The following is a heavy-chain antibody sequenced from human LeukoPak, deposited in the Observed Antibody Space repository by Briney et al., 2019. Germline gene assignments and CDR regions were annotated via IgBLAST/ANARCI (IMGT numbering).Heavy chain of an antibody. V-gene: IGHV3-33*01. D-gene: IGHD3-22*01. Sequence: GGSLRLSCAASGFTFSSYGMHWVRQAPGKGLEWVAVIWYDGSNKYYADSVKGRFTISRDNSKNTLYLQMNSLRAEDTAVYYCARDEGYYDSSGYCYGPGPLDYWGQGTLVTVSS. J-gene: IGHJ4*02. CDR2: IWYDGSNK. CDR1: GFTFSSYG. CDR3: ARDEGYYDSSGYCYGPGPLDY.